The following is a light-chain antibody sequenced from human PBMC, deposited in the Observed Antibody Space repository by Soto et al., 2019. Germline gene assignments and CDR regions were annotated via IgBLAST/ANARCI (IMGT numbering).Light chain of an antibody. J-gene: IGLJ3*02. CDR3: PSYDSGLRGV. CDR2: GNS. CDR1: SSNIGAGYD. Sequence: QSVLTQPPSVSGAPGQRVTISCTGSSSNIGAGYDVHWYQQLPGTAPKLLIYGNSNRPSGVPDRFSGSKSGTSASLAITGRQAEEEADYYCPSYDSGLRGVFGGGTKLTVL. V-gene: IGLV1-40*01.